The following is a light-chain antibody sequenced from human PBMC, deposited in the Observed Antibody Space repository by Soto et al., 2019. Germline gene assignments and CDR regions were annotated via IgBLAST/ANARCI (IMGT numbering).Light chain of an antibody. CDR3: SLYTSNCTYV. J-gene: IGLJ1*01. CDR2: EVS. CDR1: SSDVGSYNR. Sequence: QSALTQPPSVSGSPGQSVTISCTGTSSDVGSYNRVSWYQQPPGTAPKLMIYEVSNRPSGVPDRFSGSKSGNTASLTISGVQAEDEADYYCSLYTSNCTYVFGTGTKLTVL. V-gene: IGLV2-18*01.